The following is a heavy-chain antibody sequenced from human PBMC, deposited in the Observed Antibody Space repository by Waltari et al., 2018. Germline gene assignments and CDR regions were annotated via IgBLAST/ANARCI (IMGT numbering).Heavy chain of an antibody. D-gene: IGHD6-13*01. V-gene: IGHV4-34*01. J-gene: IGHJ6*03. CDR3: AREGSSSWYPHYYYYMDV. CDR1: GGSFSGYY. Sequence: QVQLQQRGAGLLKPSETLSLTCAVYGGSFSGYYWSWIRQPPGKGLEWIGEINHSGSTNYNPSLKSRVTISVDTSKNQFSLKLGSVTAADTAVYYCAREGSSSWYPHYYYYMDVWGKGTTVTVSS. CDR2: INHSGST.